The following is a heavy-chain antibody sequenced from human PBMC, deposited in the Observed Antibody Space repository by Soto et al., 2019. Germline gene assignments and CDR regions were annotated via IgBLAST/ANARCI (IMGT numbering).Heavy chain of an antibody. Sequence: EVQLVESGGGLVKPGGSLRLSCAASGLTFSNAWMSWVRQAPGKGLDWVGRIKSKTDGGTTDYAAPVKGRFSISRDDSKNTLYLQMKSLKTEDTAVYYCTTYSAGVAVLGYWGQGTLVTVSS. CDR1: GLTFSNAW. J-gene: IGHJ4*02. V-gene: IGHV3-15*01. D-gene: IGHD2-15*01. CDR3: TTYSAGVAVLGY. CDR2: IKSKTDGGTT.